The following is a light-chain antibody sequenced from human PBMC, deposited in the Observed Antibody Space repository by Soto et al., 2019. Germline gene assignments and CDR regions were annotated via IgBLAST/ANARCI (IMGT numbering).Light chain of an antibody. Sequence: QSALTQPASVSGSPGQSITISCSGTSSDIGAYNYVSWYQQYPGTAPRLMIYDVSYRPSGVSNRFSGSKSGNTASLTISGLQAEDEADYYCSSYSTTATRVFGGGTKLTVL. CDR2: DVS. CDR3: SSYSTTATRV. CDR1: SSDIGAYNY. J-gene: IGLJ3*02. V-gene: IGLV2-14*01.